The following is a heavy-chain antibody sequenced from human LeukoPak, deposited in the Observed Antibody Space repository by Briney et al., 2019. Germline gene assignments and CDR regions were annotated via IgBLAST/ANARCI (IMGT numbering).Heavy chain of an antibody. CDR3: AKLVTGRPSGYMDV. D-gene: IGHD6-6*01. CDR2: ISGNGGST. Sequence: PPGGSLRLSCAASGFSFSSYWMSWVRQAPGKGLEWVSGISGNGGSTSYADSVKGRFTISRDDSKNTLYVQMNSLRAGDTAVYYCAKLVTGRPSGYMDVWGKGTTVTVSS. J-gene: IGHJ6*03. V-gene: IGHV3-23*01. CDR1: GFSFSSYW.